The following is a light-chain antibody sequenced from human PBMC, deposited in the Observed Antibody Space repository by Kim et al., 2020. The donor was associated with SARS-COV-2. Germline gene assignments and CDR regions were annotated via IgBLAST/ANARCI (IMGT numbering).Light chain of an antibody. V-gene: IGLV2-11*01. Sequence: QSALTQPRSVSGSPGQSVTISCTGTSSDVGGYNYVSWYQQHPGKAPKLMIYDDSKRPSGVPDRFSGSKSGNTASLTISGLQAEDEADYYCCSYAGSYGVVFGGGTQLTVL. CDR1: SSDVGGYNY. CDR2: DDS. CDR3: CSYAGSYGVV. J-gene: IGLJ2*01.